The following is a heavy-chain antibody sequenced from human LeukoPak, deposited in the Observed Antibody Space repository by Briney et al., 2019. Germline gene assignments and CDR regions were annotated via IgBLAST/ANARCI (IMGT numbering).Heavy chain of an antibody. CDR3: AKDYTSGWKDLDS. J-gene: IGHJ4*02. Sequence: GGSLRLSCAASGFTFSSYAMGWVRQAPGKGLEWVSAISGSGGTTYYADSVKGRFTISRDNSKNTVYLQMNSLRAEDTAIYYCAKDYTSGWKDLDSWGQGALVTVSS. V-gene: IGHV3-23*01. CDR2: ISGSGGTT. D-gene: IGHD6-19*01. CDR1: GFTFSSYA.